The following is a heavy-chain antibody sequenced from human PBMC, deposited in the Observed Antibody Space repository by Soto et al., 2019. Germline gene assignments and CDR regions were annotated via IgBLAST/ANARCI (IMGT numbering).Heavy chain of an antibody. J-gene: IGHJ6*02. CDR2: IWYDGSNK. V-gene: IGHV3-33*01. Sequence: GGSLRLSCAASGFTFSSYGMHWVRQAPGKGLEWVAVIWYDGSNKYYADSVKGRFTISRDNSKNTLYLQMNSLRAEDTAVYYCAREGARGSGSYYNGWDYYYGMDVWGQGTTVTVS. CDR3: AREGARGSGSYYNGWDYYYGMDV. D-gene: IGHD3-10*01. CDR1: GFTFSSYG.